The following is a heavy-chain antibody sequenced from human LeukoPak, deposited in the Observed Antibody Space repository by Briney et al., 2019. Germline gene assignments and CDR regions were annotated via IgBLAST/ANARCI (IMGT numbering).Heavy chain of an antibody. J-gene: IGHJ4*02. CDR2: ISAYNGNT. V-gene: IGHV1-18*01. CDR3: ATDIGYSGSYFY. CDR1: GYTFTSYG. Sequence: ASAKVSCKASGYTFTSYGISWVRQAPGQGLEWMGWISAYNGNTNYAQKLQGRVTMTEDTSTDTAYMELSSLRSEDTAVYYCATDIGYSGSYFYWGQGTLVTVSS. D-gene: IGHD1-26*01.